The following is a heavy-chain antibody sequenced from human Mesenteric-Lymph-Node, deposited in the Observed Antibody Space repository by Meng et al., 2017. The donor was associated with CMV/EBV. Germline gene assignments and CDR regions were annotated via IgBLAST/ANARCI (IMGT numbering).Heavy chain of an antibody. CDR1: GFTFSSYD. D-gene: IGHD2-2*03. Sequence: GESLKISCAASGFTFSSYDMHWVRQSTDKGLEWVSAIGTTGDSHYPGSVRGRFTISRENAKNSLYLQMNSLRAGDAALYYCARGNPAWPGYYYFDYWGQGTVVTVSS. V-gene: IGHV3-13*01. CDR2: IGTTGDS. J-gene: IGHJ4*02. CDR3: ARGNPAWPGYYYFDY.